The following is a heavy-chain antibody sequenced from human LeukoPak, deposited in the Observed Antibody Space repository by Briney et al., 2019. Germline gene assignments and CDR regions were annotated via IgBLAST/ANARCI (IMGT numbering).Heavy chain of an antibody. CDR1: GGSISSGSYY. CDR2: IYTSGST. D-gene: IGHD5-12*01. V-gene: IGHV4-61*02. Sequence: SETLSLTCTVSGGSISSGSYYWSWIRQPAGKGLEWIGRIYTSGSTNYNPSLKSRVTISVDTSKNQFSLKLSSVTAADTAVYYCARPRSGYSGYDWFDYWGQGTLVTVSS. J-gene: IGHJ4*02. CDR3: ARPRSGYSGYDWFDY.